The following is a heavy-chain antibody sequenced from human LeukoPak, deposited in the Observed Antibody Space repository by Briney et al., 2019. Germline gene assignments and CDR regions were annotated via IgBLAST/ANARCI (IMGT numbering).Heavy chain of an antibody. D-gene: IGHD3-22*01. CDR1: GGTFTSYA. V-gene: IGHV1-69*06. J-gene: IGHJ6*03. Sequence: ASVKVSCKASGGTFTSYAISWVRQAPGQGLEWMGGIIPIFGTANYAQKFQGRVTITADKSTSTAYMELSSLRSEDTAVYYCARVVLGIYGITMRYMDVWGKGTTVTVSS. CDR2: IIPIFGTA. CDR3: ARVVLGIYGITMRYMDV.